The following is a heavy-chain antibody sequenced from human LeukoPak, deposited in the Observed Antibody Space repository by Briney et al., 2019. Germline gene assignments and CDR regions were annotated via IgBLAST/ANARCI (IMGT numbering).Heavy chain of an antibody. V-gene: IGHV3-30-3*01. CDR1: GFTLSSYA. CDR3: ARDYEGATENYFDY. J-gene: IGHJ4*02. Sequence: GGSLRLSCAASGFTLSSYAMHWVRQAPGKGLEWVAVISYDGSNKYYADSVKGRFTISRDNSKNTLYLQMNSLRAEDTAVYYCARDYEGATENYFDYWGQGTLVTVSS. CDR2: ISYDGSNK. D-gene: IGHD1-26*01.